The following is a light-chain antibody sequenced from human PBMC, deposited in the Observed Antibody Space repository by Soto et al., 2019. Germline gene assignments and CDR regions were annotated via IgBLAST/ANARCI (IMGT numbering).Light chain of an antibody. CDR2: DAS. CDR1: QSVGTY. V-gene: IGKV3-11*01. Sequence: EIVMTQSPATLSLSPGERATLSCRASQSVGTYLVWYQQKPGQAPRLLIYDASNRATGIPARFSGSGSGTDFTLTISSLEPEDLAVYYCQQRGNRPPWTFGQGTKVEIK. CDR3: QQRGNRPPWT. J-gene: IGKJ1*01.